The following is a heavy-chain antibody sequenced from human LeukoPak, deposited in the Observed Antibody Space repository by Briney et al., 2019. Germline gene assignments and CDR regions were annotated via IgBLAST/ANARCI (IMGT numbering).Heavy chain of an antibody. Sequence: GGSLRLSCAASGFTFSSYAMSWVRQAPGKGLEWVSAISGSGGSTYYADSVKGRFTISRDNAKNSLYLQMNSLRAEDTAVYYCASLNYYGSGDAFDIWGQGTMVTVSS. CDR3: ASLNYYGSGDAFDI. V-gene: IGHV3-23*01. CDR1: GFTFSSYA. CDR2: ISGSGGST. D-gene: IGHD3-10*01. J-gene: IGHJ3*02.